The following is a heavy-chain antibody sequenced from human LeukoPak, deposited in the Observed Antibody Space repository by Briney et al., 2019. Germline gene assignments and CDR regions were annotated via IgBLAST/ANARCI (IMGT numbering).Heavy chain of an antibody. V-gene: IGHV3-7*04. D-gene: IGHD3-22*01. CDR2: IKGDGGER. J-gene: IGHJ4*02. CDR3: ARGADDSPYRTFDY. Sequence: GGSLRLSCAASGFTFSRYWMSWVRQAPGKGLEWVASIKGDGGERYYVDSVKGRFTVSRDNANNSLSLQMSSLRGEDTAVYYCARGADDSPYRTFDYWAQGTLVTASS. CDR1: GFTFSRYW.